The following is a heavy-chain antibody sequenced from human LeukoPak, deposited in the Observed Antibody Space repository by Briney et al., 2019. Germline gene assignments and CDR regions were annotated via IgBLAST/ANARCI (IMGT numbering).Heavy chain of an antibody. V-gene: IGHV3-23*01. CDR3: ARDMGAPAYCGGDCYSRYFQH. CDR2: ISGSGGGT. D-gene: IGHD2-21*02. CDR1: GFTFSTYA. J-gene: IGHJ1*01. Sequence: GGSLRLSCAASGFTFSTYAMSWVRQAAGKGLEWVSLISGSGGGTYYADSVKGRFTISRDNSKNTLYLQLNSLRVEDTAVYFCARDMGAPAYCGGDCYSRYFQHWGQGALVTVSS.